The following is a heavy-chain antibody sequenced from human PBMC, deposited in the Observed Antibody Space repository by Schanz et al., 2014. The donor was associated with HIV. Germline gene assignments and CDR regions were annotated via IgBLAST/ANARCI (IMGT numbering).Heavy chain of an antibody. D-gene: IGHD3-22*01. CDR3: CGPEYDSRGNSQRHFDY. Sequence: QVQLVQSGAEVKKPGSSVKVFCRASGGTFINYAFSWVRQAPGQGLEWMGGIIPLFGTSNYAQKFQVRATITADESTSTAYMELSSLRSEDTAVYYCCGPEYDSRGNSQRHFDYWGQGTLVTVSS. CDR2: IIPLFGTS. V-gene: IGHV1-69*01. CDR1: GGTFINYA. J-gene: IGHJ4*02.